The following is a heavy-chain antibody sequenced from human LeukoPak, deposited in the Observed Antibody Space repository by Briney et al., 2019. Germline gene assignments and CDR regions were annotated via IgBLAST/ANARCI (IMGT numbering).Heavy chain of an antibody. CDR3: ARASPYGSGSYYAI. J-gene: IGHJ3*02. V-gene: IGHV4-61*02. CDR2: IYTRGST. D-gene: IGHD3-10*01. Sequence: PSETLSLTCTVSGGSISSYSYHWSWIRQPAGKGLEWIGRIYTRGSTNYNPSLKSRVTISVDTSKNQFSLKLSSVTAADTAMYYCARASPYGSGSYYAIWGQGTMVTVSS. CDR1: GGSISSYSYH.